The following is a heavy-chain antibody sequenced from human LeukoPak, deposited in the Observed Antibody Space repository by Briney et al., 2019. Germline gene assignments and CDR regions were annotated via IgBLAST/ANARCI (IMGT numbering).Heavy chain of an antibody. CDR3: ARDSTWRLDY. CDR2: IKEDGSVK. J-gene: IGHJ4*02. D-gene: IGHD5-12*01. CDR1: GFTFSSHW. V-gene: IGHV3-7*03. Sequence: GGSLRLSCTASGFTFSSHWMTWVRQPPGKGLEWVANIKEDGSVKYYVDSVKGRFTIPRDNTKNALYLKMNGLRADDTAVYFCARDSTWRLDYWGQGTLITVSS.